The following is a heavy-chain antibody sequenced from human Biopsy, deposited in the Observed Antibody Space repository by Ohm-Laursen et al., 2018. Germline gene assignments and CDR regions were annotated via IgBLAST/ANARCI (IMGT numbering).Heavy chain of an antibody. V-gene: IGHV1-18*01. J-gene: IGHJ6*04. CDR1: GYSFTSYG. CDR3: ARDHGSLDDYYYGMDV. D-gene: IGHD1-26*01. Sequence: ASVKVSCKASGYSFTSYGISWVRQAPGQGLEWVGWISAYNGDTNFAQKFQGRLNMNTDTSTSTAYMELRSLTYDDTAVYYCARDHGSLDDYYYGMDVWGGGTTVTVSS. CDR2: ISAYNGDT.